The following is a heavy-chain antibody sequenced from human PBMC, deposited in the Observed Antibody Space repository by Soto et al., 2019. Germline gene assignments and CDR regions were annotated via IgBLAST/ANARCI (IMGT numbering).Heavy chain of an antibody. D-gene: IGHD3-3*01. Sequence: EASVKVSCKASGYTFTSYGISWVRQAPGQGLEWMGWISAYNDNTNYAQKLQGRVTMTTDTSTSTAYMELRSLRSDDTAVYYCARDRDDFWSGYPRRNAFDIWGQGTMVTVSS. CDR2: ISAYNDNT. V-gene: IGHV1-18*01. CDR1: GYTFTSYG. J-gene: IGHJ3*02. CDR3: ARDRDDFWSGYPRRNAFDI.